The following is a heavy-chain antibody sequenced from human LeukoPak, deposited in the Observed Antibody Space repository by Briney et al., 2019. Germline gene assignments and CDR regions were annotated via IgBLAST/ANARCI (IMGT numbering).Heavy chain of an antibody. J-gene: IGHJ3*02. V-gene: IGHV3-7*01. CDR3: ARMVGMAFDI. Sequence: GGSLRLSCAASGFNFKGYSMNWLRQAPGKGLEWVANIKQDGSEKYYVDSVKGRFTISRDNAKNSLYLQMNSLRAEDTAVYYCARMVGMAFDIWGQGTMVTVSS. D-gene: IGHD2-15*01. CDR2: IKQDGSEK. CDR1: GFNFKGYS.